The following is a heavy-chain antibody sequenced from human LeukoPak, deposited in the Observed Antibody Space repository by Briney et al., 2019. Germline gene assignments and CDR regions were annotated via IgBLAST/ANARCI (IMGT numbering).Heavy chain of an antibody. CDR3: ARDGQRSGYPYYFGY. J-gene: IGHJ4*02. V-gene: IGHV4-4*02. CDR1: GASVSSRHW. CDR2: IYPSGST. Sequence: SETLSLTCAVSGASVSSRHWWSWVRQSPGKGLEWIGEIYPSGSTTYNPSLKSRVSISVDKSKNQFSLKLSSVTAADTAVYYCARDGQRSGYPYYFGYWGQGTLVTVSS. D-gene: IGHD3-3*01.